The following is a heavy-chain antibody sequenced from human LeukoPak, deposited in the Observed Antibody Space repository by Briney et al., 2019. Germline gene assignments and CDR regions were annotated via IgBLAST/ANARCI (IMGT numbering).Heavy chain of an antibody. D-gene: IGHD6-13*01. CDR1: GGSFSGYY. J-gene: IGHJ4*02. CDR2: INHSGST. CDR3: ARGPGTWYYY. V-gene: IGHV4-34*01. Sequence: SETLSLTCAVSGGSFSGYYWSWIRQPPGKGLEWIGEINHSGSTNYNPSLKSRVTISIDTSKNQFSLELSSVTAADTALYYCARGPGTWYYYWGQGTLVTVSS.